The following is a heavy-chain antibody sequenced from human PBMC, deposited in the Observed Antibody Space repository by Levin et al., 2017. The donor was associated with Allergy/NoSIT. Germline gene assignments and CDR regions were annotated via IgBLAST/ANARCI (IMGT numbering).Heavy chain of an antibody. Sequence: GGSLRLSCAASGLTFSAHGMHWVRQAPGKGLEWVAVIWYDGSNKYYGDSVKGRFTISRDNSKNTVYLQMNSLRVEDTAVYYCARDSNTNYDSLGLFDYWGQGTLVTVSS. V-gene: IGHV3-33*01. CDR3: ARDSNTNYDSLGLFDY. J-gene: IGHJ4*02. CDR1: GLTFSAHG. D-gene: IGHD3-22*01. CDR2: IWYDGSNK.